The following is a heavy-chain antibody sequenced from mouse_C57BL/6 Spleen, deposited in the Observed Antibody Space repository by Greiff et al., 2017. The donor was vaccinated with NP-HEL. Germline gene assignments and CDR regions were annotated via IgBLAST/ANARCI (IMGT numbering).Heavy chain of an antibody. V-gene: IGHV2-6-1*01. Sequence: VQLVESGPGLVAPSQSLSITCTVSGFSLTSYGVHWVRQPPGKGLEWLVVIWSDGSTTYNSALKSRLSISKDNSKSQVILKMNSPQTDDTAMYYCARHGGDYDGYYFDYWGQGTTLTVSS. CDR1: GFSLTSYG. CDR3: ARHGGDYDGYYFDY. D-gene: IGHD2-4*01. CDR2: IWSDGST. J-gene: IGHJ2*01.